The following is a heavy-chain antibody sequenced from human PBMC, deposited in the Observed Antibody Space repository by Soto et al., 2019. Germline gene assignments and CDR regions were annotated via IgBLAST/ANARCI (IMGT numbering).Heavy chain of an antibody. J-gene: IGHJ4*02. D-gene: IGHD2-21*02. CDR3: ARQKGDCGGDCYSLSFDY. CDR2: ISAYNGNT. CDR1: GYTFTSYG. Sequence: ASVKVSCKASGYTFTSYGISWVRQAPGQGLEWMGWISAYNGNTNYAQKLQGRVTMTTDTSTSTAYMELRSLRSDDTAVYYCARQKGDCGGDCYSLSFDYWGQGTLVTVSS. V-gene: IGHV1-18*01.